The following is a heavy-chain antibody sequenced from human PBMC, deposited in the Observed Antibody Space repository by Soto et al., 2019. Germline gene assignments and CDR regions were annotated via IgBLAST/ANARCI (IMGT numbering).Heavy chain of an antibody. CDR1: GFTFSSYS. CDR3: ARASAATIPPVYYYYYYMDV. V-gene: IGHV3-48*01. J-gene: IGHJ6*03. CDR2: ISSSSSTI. Sequence: GGSLRLSCAASGFTFSSYSMNWVRQAPGKGLEWVSYISSSSSTIYYADSVKGRFTISRDNAKNSLYMQMNSLRAEDTAVYYCARASAATIPPVYYYYYYMDVWGKGTTVTVSS. D-gene: IGHD5-12*01.